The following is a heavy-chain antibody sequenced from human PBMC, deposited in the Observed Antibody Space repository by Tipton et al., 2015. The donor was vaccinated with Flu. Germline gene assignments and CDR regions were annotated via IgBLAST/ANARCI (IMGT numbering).Heavy chain of an antibody. J-gene: IGHJ6*02. Sequence: TLSLTCTVSGGSIRSSTDFWAWIRQSPGKGLEWIGSIYYTGSTYYNVSLKSRVTISVDTSKNHFSLKLSSVTAADTAVYYCARDVGPQIKVTGGMDVWGQGTTVTVSS. V-gene: IGHV4-39*07. D-gene: IGHD2-21*02. CDR2: IYYTGST. CDR3: ARDVGPQIKVTGGMDV. CDR1: GGSIRSSTDF.